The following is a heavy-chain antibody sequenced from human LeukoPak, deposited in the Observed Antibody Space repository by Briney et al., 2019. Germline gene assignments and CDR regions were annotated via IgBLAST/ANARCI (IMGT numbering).Heavy chain of an antibody. V-gene: IGHV4-61*02. D-gene: IGHD2-21*02. CDR1: GGSISSGSYY. J-gene: IGHJ3*02. Sequence: SQTLSLTCTVSGGSISSGSYYWSWIRQPAGKGLEWIGRIYTSGSTNYNPSLKSRVTMSVDTSKNQFSLKLSSVTAADTAVYYCARDFQMVVTATISGAFDIWGQGTMVTVSS. CDR2: IYTSGST. CDR3: ARDFQMVVTATISGAFDI.